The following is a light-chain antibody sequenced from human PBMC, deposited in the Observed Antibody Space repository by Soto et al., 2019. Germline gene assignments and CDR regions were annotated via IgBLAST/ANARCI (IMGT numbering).Light chain of an antibody. CDR3: FLSYSGAWV. Sequence: QAVVTQEPSVTVSPGETVALTCGSTTGPVTSGHYPYWLQQKPGQAPRTLISDTTIRYAWTPARFSGSLLGDKAALTLSGAQPEDEADYYCFLSYSGAWVCGGGTKLTVL. CDR2: DTT. V-gene: IGLV7-46*01. J-gene: IGLJ3*02. CDR1: TGPVTSGHY.